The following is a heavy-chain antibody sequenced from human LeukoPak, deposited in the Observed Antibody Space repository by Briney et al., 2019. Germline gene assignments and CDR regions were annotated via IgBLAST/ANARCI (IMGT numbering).Heavy chain of an antibody. D-gene: IGHD4-17*01. CDR1: GFTFSRYG. CDR3: AKDRRNYGEPPKPIDY. J-gene: IGHJ4*02. V-gene: IGHV3-23*01. CDR2: ISGSGAST. Sequence: PGGSLRLSCAASGFTFSRYGMNWVRLAPGKGLQWVSGISGSGASTYYADSVKGRFTISRDNSKNTLYLQMNSLRAEDTAVYYCAKDRRNYGEPPKPIDYWGQGTLVTVSS.